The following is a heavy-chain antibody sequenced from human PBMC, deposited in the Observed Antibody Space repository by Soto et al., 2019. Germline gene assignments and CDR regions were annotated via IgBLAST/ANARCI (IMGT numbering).Heavy chain of an antibody. Sequence: QVQLVESGGGVVQPGRSLRLSCAASGFTFSSYAMHWVRQAPGKGLEWVAVISYDGSNKYYADSVKGRFTISRDNSKNALELQKNSPRAEDTALYDCARTLLGIAVAGLGYCFDYWGKGTLVTVAS. V-gene: IGHV3-30-3*01. D-gene: IGHD6-19*01. CDR2: ISYDGSNK. J-gene: IGHJ4*02. CDR1: GFTFSSYA. CDR3: ARTLLGIAVAGLGYCFDY.